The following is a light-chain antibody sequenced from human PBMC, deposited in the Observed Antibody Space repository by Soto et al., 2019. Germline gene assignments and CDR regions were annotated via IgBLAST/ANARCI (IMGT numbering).Light chain of an antibody. Sequence: DIQMTQSPSSLSASLGDRVSIACRASQTNSTFLAWYQQKPGKAPEILIYSASSLQSGVPSRFSGSGSVTDFTLTISGLQPDDSATFYCQQSHSAPLSFGGGTKVEIK. CDR3: QQSHSAPLS. V-gene: IGKV1-39*01. J-gene: IGKJ4*01. CDR1: QTNSTF. CDR2: SAS.